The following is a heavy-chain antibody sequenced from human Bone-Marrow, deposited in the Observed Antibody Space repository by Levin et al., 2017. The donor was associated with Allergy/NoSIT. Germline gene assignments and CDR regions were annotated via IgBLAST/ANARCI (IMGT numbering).Heavy chain of an antibody. D-gene: IGHD6-19*01. CDR2: INTYTGTP. Sequence: ASVKVSCKASGYTFTSYGLSWVRQAPGQGLEWMGWINTYTGTPTYAQGFTSRFVFSLDTSASTAFVQISSLKAEDTAVYYCARDEGSGWYKWFDPWGQGTLVTVSS. J-gene: IGHJ5*02. CDR1: GYTFTSYG. V-gene: IGHV7-4-1*02. CDR3: ARDEGSGWYKWFDP.